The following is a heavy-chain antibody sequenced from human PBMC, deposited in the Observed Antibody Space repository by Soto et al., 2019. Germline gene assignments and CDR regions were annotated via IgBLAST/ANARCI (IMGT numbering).Heavy chain of an antibody. J-gene: IGHJ3*02. CDR1: GFTFSSYS. D-gene: IGHD3-22*01. CDR2: ISSSSSYI. Sequence: EVQLVESGGGLVKPGGSLRLSCAASGFTFSSYSMNWVRQAPGKGLEWVSSISSSSSYIYYADSVKGRFTISRDNAKNSLSLQMNSLRAEDTAVYYCARGDDSSGYPSAFDIWGQGTMVTVSS. CDR3: ARGDDSSGYPSAFDI. V-gene: IGHV3-21*01.